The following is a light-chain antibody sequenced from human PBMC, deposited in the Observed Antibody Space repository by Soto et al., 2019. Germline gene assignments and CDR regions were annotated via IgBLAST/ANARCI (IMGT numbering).Light chain of an antibody. CDR3: QQYNNWPFS. J-gene: IGKJ5*01. CDR2: DVS. CDR1: QGVTTN. Sequence: DIVMTQSPASLSVSPVSRVTLSCRAGQGVTTNFAWYQQKSGQSPRLLIYDVSTRATGVPARFSGTGSETDFTLTISGLQSEDSAVYFCQQYNNWPFSFGQGTRLEIK. V-gene: IGKV3-15*01.